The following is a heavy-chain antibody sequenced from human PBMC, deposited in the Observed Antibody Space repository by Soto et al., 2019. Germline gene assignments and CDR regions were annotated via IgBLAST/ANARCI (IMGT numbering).Heavy chain of an antibody. V-gene: IGHV3-23*01. CDR3: EKECGYEMTHAFDV. CDR2: LTGNGDRT. CDR1: GFPFSTYA. J-gene: IGHJ3*01. D-gene: IGHD5-12*01. Sequence: EVQLLDSGGGLVQPGGSLRLSCAASGFPFSTYAMSWVRQAPGKGLEWVSALTGNGDRTYYADSVKGRYTISRDNSKNTLYLQLTSLRAEDTAVYYCEKECGYEMTHAFDVWGQGAVVTVSS.